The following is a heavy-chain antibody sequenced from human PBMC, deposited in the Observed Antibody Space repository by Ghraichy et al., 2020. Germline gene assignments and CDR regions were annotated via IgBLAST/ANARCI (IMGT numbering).Heavy chain of an antibody. V-gene: IGHV4-38-2*01. D-gene: IGHD4-17*01. Sequence: SETLSLTCAVSGYSISSGYYWGWIRQPPGKGLEWIGSIYHSGSTYYNPSLKSRVTISIDTSRNQFSLKLSSVTAADTAVYYCARVTDYGDYVFPPVAFDYWGQGTLVTVSS. CDR2: IYHSGST. CDR3: ARVTDYGDYVFPPVAFDY. J-gene: IGHJ4*02. CDR1: GYSISSGYY.